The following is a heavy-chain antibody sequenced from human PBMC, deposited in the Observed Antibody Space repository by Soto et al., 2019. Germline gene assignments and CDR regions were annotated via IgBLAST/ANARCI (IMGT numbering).Heavy chain of an antibody. J-gene: IGHJ3*01. CDR1: GFIFSNHF. Sequence: QVQLVESGGGVVQPGNSLRLSCAASGFIFSNHFMHWVRQAPGKGLEWLAGIWYDGNTEFYAESLKGRLTISRDTSKNTPYLEMSSLRAEDTAMYYCAKESDTFDVWGQGTMVIVS. V-gene: IGHV3-33*06. CDR2: IWYDGNTE. CDR3: AKESDTFDV.